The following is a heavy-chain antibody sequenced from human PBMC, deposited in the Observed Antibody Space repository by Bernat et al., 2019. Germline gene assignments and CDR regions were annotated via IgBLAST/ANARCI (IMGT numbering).Heavy chain of an antibody. CDR1: GFTFSNYW. D-gene: IGHD1-26*01. J-gene: IGHJ5*02. V-gene: IGHV3-7*03. CDR2: IKEDGSEK. Sequence: EVQLVESGGGLVQTGGSLRLSCAASGFTFSNYWMTWVRQAPGKGLEWVANIKEDGSEKYYVDSVKGRFTISRDNAKNSLYLQMSSLRSEDTAVYYCARDGWELFKFWFDPWGQGTLVTVSS. CDR3: ARDGWELFKFWFDP.